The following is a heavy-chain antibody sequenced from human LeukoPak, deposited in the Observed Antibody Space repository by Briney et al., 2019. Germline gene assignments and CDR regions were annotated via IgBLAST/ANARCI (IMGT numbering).Heavy chain of an antibody. V-gene: IGHV1-24*01. CDR3: ATDACASGCHFGY. CDR2: FDPEDGET. CDR1: GYTLTELS. Sequence: ASVKVSCKVSGYTLTELSMHWVRQAPGKGLEWMGGFDPEDGETIYAQKFQGRVTMTEDASTDTAYMELSSLRSEDTALYYCATDACASGCHFGYWGQGTLVTASS. D-gene: IGHD6-19*01. J-gene: IGHJ4*02.